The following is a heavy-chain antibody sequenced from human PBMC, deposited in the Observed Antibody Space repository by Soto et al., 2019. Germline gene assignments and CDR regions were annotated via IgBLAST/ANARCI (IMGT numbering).Heavy chain of an antibody. V-gene: IGHV3-11*01. CDR2: ISTSGSST. D-gene: IGHD1-26*01. CDR1: GFSFSDYY. CDR3: ANLAKNYYHYMDV. J-gene: IGHJ6*03. Sequence: GGSLRLSCAASGFSFSDYYMSWIRQAPGKGLEWVSLISTSGSSTDYAEYVKGQFTISRDNAKNSLYLQMNSLRADYMAVYYCANLAKNYYHYMDVWGKGTTVTVSS.